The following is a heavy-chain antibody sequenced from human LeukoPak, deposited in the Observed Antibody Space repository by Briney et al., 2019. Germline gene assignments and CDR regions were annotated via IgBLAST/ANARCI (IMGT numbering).Heavy chain of an antibody. J-gene: IGHJ4*02. CDR1: GFTFSTYS. D-gene: IGHD3-9*01. CDR3: ARDGFLGYFDWLFTFDY. CDR2: ISSSISTI. Sequence: GGSLRLSCAASGFTFSTYSMSWVRQAPGKGLEWVSHISSSISTIYYADSVKGRFTISRDNARNSLYLQMSSLRDEDTAVYYCARDGFLGYFDWLFTFDYWGQGTLVTVSS. V-gene: IGHV3-48*02.